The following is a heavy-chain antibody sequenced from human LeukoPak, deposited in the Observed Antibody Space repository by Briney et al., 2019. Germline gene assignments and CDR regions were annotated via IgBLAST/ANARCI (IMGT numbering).Heavy chain of an antibody. D-gene: IGHD3-16*01. Sequence: GGSLRLSCAASGYTFSIYNMNWVRQAPGKGLECVSSFTSSSSYIYYAEAVKGRFTISRNNAKNCLYLQMNSLRGEDTAVYFCARDLVGGHNWFDPWGQGTLVTVSS. CDR3: ARDLVGGHNWFDP. CDR2: FTSSSSYI. V-gene: IGHV3-21*01. CDR1: GYTFSIYN. J-gene: IGHJ5*02.